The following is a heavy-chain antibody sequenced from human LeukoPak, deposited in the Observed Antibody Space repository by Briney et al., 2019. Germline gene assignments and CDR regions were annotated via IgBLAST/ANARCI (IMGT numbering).Heavy chain of an antibody. CDR1: SGSINSYY. Sequence: SETLSLTCTVSSGSINSYYWSWIRQPPGKGLEWIGYIYDSGSTNYNPSLKSRVTISVDTSKNQFSLKLSSVTAADTAVFYCASLTTADAFDIWGQGTMVTVSS. CDR3: ASLTTADAFDI. J-gene: IGHJ3*02. CDR2: IYDSGST. V-gene: IGHV4-59*01. D-gene: IGHD3-22*01.